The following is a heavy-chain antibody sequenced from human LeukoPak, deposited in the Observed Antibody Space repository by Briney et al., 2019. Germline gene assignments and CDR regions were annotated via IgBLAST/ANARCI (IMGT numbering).Heavy chain of an antibody. CDR2: INAGKGNT. D-gene: IGHD3/OR15-3a*01. V-gene: IGHV1-3*01. Sequence: TVKLSRKASVYTFTSYAMHWVRHAPRQRRGWMGWINAGKGNTKYSQKLQGRVTITRDTSASTAYMELRSLRSEDTAVYCCARELGGALDDYCGQGTLVTVSS. J-gene: IGHJ4*02. CDR3: ARELGGALDDY. CDR1: VYTFTSYA.